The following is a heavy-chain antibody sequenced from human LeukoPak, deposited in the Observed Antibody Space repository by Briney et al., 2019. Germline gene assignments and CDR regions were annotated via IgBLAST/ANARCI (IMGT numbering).Heavy chain of an antibody. CDR1: GVSFSGYG. CDR2: IRYHGINK. D-gene: IGHD2-21*01. J-gene: IGHJ4*02. Sequence: GGSLRLSCAASGVSFSGYGMHWVRQAPGEGLQWVAFIRYHGINKYYADSVKGRFTISRDNSKNTLFLDMNSLSVEDTGVYYCAKFHKIWDSGDHDYFDSWGQGTLVTVSS. V-gene: IGHV3-30*02. CDR3: AKFHKIWDSGDHDYFDS.